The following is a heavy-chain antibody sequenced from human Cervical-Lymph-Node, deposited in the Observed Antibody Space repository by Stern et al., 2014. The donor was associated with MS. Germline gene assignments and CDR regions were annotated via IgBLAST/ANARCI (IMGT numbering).Heavy chain of an antibody. Sequence: QLQLQESGPGLVKPSETLYLTCNVSGASFTDYYWSWIRQPPGKGLEWIGYIYSSGSTSYCPSLKSRVTISIDTSKSQFSLNLQSVTAADTAVYYCARGGRMASMFYWGQGTLVTVSS. CDR1: GASFTDYY. CDR3: ARGGRMASMFY. V-gene: IGHV4-59*01. J-gene: IGHJ4*02. D-gene: IGHD5-24*01. CDR2: IYSSGST.